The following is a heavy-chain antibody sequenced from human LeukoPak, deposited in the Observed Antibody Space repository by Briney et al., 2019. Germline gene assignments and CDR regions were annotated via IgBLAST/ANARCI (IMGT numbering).Heavy chain of an antibody. V-gene: IGHV3-11*01. Sequence: GGSLRLSCAASGFTFSDYYMSWIRQAPGKGLEWVSYISSSGSTIYYADSVKGRFTISRDNAKNSLYLQMNSLKTEDTAVYYCTREEAVAGADFDYWGQGTLVTVSS. CDR1: GFTFSDYY. CDR2: ISSSGSTI. J-gene: IGHJ4*02. CDR3: TREEAVAGADFDY. D-gene: IGHD6-19*01.